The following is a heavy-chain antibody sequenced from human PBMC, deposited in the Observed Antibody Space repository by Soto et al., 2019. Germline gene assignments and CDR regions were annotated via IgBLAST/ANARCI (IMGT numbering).Heavy chain of an antibody. D-gene: IGHD3-10*01. J-gene: IGHJ4*02. CDR1: GFTFSDHY. V-gene: IGHV3-72*01. CDR2: IKNKANSYTT. CDR3: VRVRPGVPTRYFDY. Sequence: EVQLLESGGGLVQPGGSLRLSCAASGFTFSDHYMDWVRQAPGKGLEWVGRIKNKANSYTTQYAASVEGRFTISRDDSKNSLFLQMNSLKSDDTAVYYCVRVRPGVPTRYFDYWGQGTLVTVSS.